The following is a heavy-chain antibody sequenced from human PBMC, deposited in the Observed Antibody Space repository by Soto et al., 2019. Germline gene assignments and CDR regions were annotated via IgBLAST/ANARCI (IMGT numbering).Heavy chain of an antibody. Sequence: ASVKVPCKESGYTFTSYYIHWVRQAPGQGLEGMGVINPSGGTSTFEQIFQGRGTITSGTSTGPASFELRSLGPSDKALLSLARDQKDRYDHNSPEYYHFGVDVWGQGTTVTVSS. V-gene: IGHV1-46*01. CDR1: GYTFTSYY. CDR2: INPSGGTS. CDR3: ARDQKDRYDHNSPEYYHFGVDV. D-gene: IGHD3-22*01. J-gene: IGHJ6*01.